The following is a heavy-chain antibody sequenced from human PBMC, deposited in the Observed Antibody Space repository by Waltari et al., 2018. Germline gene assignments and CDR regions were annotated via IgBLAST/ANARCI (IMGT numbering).Heavy chain of an antibody. V-gene: IGHV4-39*01. CDR3: ARQTWIQLWLYAFDI. J-gene: IGHJ3*02. CDR2: IYYSGST. D-gene: IGHD5-18*01. CDR1: GGSISSSSYY. Sequence: QLQLQESGPGLVKPSETLSLTCTVSGGSISSSSYYWGWIRQPPGKGLEWIGSIYYSGSTYDNPSLKSRVTRSVDTSKNQFSLKLSSVTAADTAVYYCARQTWIQLWLYAFDIWGQGTMVTVSS.